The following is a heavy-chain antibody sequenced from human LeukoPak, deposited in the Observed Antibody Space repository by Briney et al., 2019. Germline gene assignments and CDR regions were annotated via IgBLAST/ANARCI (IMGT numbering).Heavy chain of an antibody. CDR3: ARAKSSYLYDYFDY. D-gene: IGHD2-15*01. CDR1: GFTFSSYW. Sequence: GGSLRLSCAASGFTFSSYWMSWVRQAPGKGLEWVANIKQDGSEKYYVDSVKGRFTISRDNAKNSLYLQMNSLRAEDTAVYYCARAKSSYLYDYFDYWGQGTLVTVSS. CDR2: IKQDGSEK. V-gene: IGHV3-7*01. J-gene: IGHJ4*02.